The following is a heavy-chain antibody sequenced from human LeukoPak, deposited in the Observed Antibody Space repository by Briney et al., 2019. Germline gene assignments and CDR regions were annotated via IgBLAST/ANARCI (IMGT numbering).Heavy chain of an antibody. Sequence: SETLSLTCTVSGGSISSGGYYWSWIRQYPGKGLEWIGYIYCSGSTYYNPSLKSRVTISVDTSKNQFSLKLSSVTAADTAVYYCARAPGLRSRFKYFDYWGQGTLVTVSS. CDR3: ARAPGLRSRFKYFDY. V-gene: IGHV4-31*03. CDR1: GGSISSGGYY. J-gene: IGHJ4*02. CDR2: IYCSGST. D-gene: IGHD4-17*01.